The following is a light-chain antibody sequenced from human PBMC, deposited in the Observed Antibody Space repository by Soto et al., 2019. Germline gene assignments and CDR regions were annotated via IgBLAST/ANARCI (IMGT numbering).Light chain of an antibody. CDR2: GAS. J-gene: IGKJ4*01. V-gene: IGKV3-20*01. Sequence: EIVLTQCPGARSLSPWGGATRSCSASQSVSSSYLAWYQQKPGQAPRLLIYGASSRATGIPHRFSGSGSGTDFTLTINRLETEDFALYYCQHYVNWPLTVGGGTKV. CDR1: QSVSSSY. CDR3: QHYVNWPLT.